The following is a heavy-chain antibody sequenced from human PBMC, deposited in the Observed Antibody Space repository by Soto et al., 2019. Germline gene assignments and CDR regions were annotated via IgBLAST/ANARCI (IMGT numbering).Heavy chain of an antibody. V-gene: IGHV3-30-3*01. CDR1: GFTFSSYA. J-gene: IGHJ6*02. Sequence: GGSLRLSCAASGFTFSSYAMHWVRQAPGKGLEWVAVISYDGSNKYYADSVKGRFTISRDNSKNTLYLQMNSLRAGDTAVYYCARANEGIAVAGSGLYYYYGMDVWGQGTTVTVSS. CDR3: ARANEGIAVAGSGLYYYYGMDV. CDR2: ISYDGSNK. D-gene: IGHD6-19*01.